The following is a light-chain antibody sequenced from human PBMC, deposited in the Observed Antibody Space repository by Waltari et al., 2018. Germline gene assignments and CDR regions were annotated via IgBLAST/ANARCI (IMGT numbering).Light chain of an antibody. J-gene: IGLJ2*01. CDR2: EVS. CDR1: SSDVGGYNY. Sequence: QSALTQPPSASGSPGQSVTLPCTGTSSDVGGYNYVSWYRQHPGKAPELMIFEVSKRPSGVPDRFSGSKSGNTASLTVSGLQAEDEADYYCSSYAGSNSFDVVFGGGTKLTVL. CDR3: SSYAGSNSFDVV. V-gene: IGLV2-8*01.